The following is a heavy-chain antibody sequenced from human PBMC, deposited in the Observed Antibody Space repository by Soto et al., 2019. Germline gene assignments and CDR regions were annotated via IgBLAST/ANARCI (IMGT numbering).Heavy chain of an antibody. CDR3: ARAELDNLYCSYAMDV. J-gene: IGHJ6*02. V-gene: IGHV1-2*02. CDR1: GDTFIGNG. CDR2: MIPSGADT. D-gene: IGHD2-2*01. Sequence: ASLKVSFNASGDTFIGNGIHWVRQAPGQGLDSIGWMIPSGADTKLAQRFQGRVTMTTDTSISTAYMELSSLRSDDTAIYYCARAELDNLYCSYAMDVWGQGTMVTVSS.